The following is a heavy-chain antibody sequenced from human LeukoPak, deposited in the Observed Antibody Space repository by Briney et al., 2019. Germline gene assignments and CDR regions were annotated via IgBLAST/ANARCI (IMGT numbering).Heavy chain of an antibody. V-gene: IGHV4-39*07. CDR1: GGPISGSRT. CDR3: ARVVTAAGLDL. Sequence: SETLSLTCTVSGGPISGSRTWGWFRQPPGKGLEWIGNIHYDGRTASNPSLKSRVTISLDTSTNQFSLKVNSVTATDTALYYCARVVTAAGLDLWGQRILVSISS. J-gene: IGHJ5*02. D-gene: IGHD6-25*01. CDR2: IHYDGRT.